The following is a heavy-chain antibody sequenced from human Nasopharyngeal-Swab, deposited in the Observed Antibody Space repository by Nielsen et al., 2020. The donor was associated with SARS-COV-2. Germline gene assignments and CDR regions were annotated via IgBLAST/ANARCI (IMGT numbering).Heavy chain of an antibody. CDR2: INAGNGNT. D-gene: IGHD6-19*01. V-gene: IGHV1-3*01. CDR3: ARGSYSSGWHTTDDAFDI. Sequence: ASVKVSCKASGYTFTSYAMHWVRQAPGQRLEWMGWINAGNGNTKYSQKFQGRVTITRDTSASTAYMELSSLRSEDTAGYYCARGSYSSGWHTTDDAFDIWGQGTMVTVSS. J-gene: IGHJ3*02. CDR1: GYTFTSYA.